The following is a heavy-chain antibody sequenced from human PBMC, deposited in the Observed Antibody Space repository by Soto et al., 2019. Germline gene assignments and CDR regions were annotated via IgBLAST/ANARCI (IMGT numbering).Heavy chain of an antibody. Sequence: QVQLVQSGAEVQKPGSSVKVSCKASGGTFSSYAISWVRPAPGQGLEWLGGAIPIFRTANYAQKLQGRVTITADEPTSTAYMELSSLRSEDTAVYYCASGGVPQPGADNWFDPWGQGTLVTVSS. CDR1: GGTFSSYA. D-gene: IGHD2-8*02. J-gene: IGHJ5*02. CDR2: AIPIFRTA. CDR3: ASGGVPQPGADNWFDP. V-gene: IGHV1-69*01.